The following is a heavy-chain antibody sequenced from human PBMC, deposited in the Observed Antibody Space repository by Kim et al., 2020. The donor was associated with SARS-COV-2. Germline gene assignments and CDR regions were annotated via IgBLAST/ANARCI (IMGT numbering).Heavy chain of an antibody. CDR1: GGSFSGYY. D-gene: IGHD2-21*02. V-gene: IGHV4-34*01. CDR3: ARGEIVVVTAMVTYYYYYYMDG. J-gene: IGHJ6*03. CDR2: INHSGST. Sequence: SETLSLTCAVYGGSFSGYYWSWIRQPPGKGLEWIGEINHSGSTNYNPSLKSRVTISVDTSKNQFSLKLSSVTAADTAVYYCARGEIVVVTAMVTYYYYYYMDGWGKGTTVTVSS.